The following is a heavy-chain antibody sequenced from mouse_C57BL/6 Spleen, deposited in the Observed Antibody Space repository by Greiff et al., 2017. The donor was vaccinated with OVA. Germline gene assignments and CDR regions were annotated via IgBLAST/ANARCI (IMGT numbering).Heavy chain of an antibody. CDR1: GFTFSNYW. V-gene: IGHV6-3*01. D-gene: IGHD1-1*01. Sequence: EVQLQQSGGGLVQPGGSMKLSCVASGFTFSNYWMHWVRQSPGKGLEWVAQIRFKSGDSASHYAESVKGRFTISRYDSDSTDYLQLNNLRTEDTGVYYCAKDGSSNAMDYWGQGTSVTVSA. CDR2: IRFKSGDSAS. J-gene: IGHJ4*01. CDR3: AKDGSSNAMDY.